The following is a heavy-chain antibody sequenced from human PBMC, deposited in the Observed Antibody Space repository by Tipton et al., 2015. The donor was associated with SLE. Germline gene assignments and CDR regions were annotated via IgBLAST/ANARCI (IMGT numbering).Heavy chain of an antibody. CDR2: MNPKSGNT. V-gene: IGHV1-8*01. CDR3: ARGRGAVAGRENWFDP. J-gene: IGHJ5*02. CDR1: GYTFSTYD. Sequence: QVQLVQSGPEVKKPGASVKVSCKASGYTFSTYDIDWVRQATGQGLEWMGWMNPKSGNTGYAQKFQGRVSMTRNNSISTAYMELSSLRSEDTAVYYCARGRGAVAGRENWFDPWGQGTLVTVSS. D-gene: IGHD6-19*01.